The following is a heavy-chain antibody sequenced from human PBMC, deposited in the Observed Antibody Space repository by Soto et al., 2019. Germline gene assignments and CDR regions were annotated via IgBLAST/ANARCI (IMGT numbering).Heavy chain of an antibody. D-gene: IGHD6-19*01. J-gene: IGHJ4*02. CDR2: INAGNGNT. CDR1: GYTFTSYA. V-gene: IGHV1-3*05. Sequence: QVQLVQSGAEEKKPGASVKVSCKASGYTFTSYAMHWVRQAPGQRLEWMGWINAGNGNTKYSQKFQGRVTITRDTSASTADMELSSLRSEDTAVYYCASGGSSGWYDYWGQGTLVTVSS. CDR3: ASGGSSGWYDY.